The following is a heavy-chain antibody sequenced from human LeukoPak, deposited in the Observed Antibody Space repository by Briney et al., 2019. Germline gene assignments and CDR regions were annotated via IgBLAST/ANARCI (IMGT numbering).Heavy chain of an antibody. CDR3: AKDRCSNGIGCYYYYMDV. Sequence: GGSLRPSCAASGFTFRSYGMHWVRQAPGKGLEWVAYIQNDGSNEQYADSVKGRFSISRDSSKNILYLQMNSLRAEDTAVYYCAKDRCSNGIGCYYYYMDVWGKGTTVTISS. D-gene: IGHD2-8*01. J-gene: IGHJ6*03. V-gene: IGHV3-30*02. CDR2: IQNDGSNE. CDR1: GFTFRSYG.